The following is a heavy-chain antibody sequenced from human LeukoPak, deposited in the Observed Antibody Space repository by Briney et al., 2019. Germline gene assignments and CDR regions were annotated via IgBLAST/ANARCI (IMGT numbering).Heavy chain of an antibody. V-gene: IGHV1-69*01. CDR2: IIPIFGTA. Sequence: AASVKVSCKASGGTFSSYAISWVRQAPGQGLEWMGGIIPIFGTANYAQKFQGRVTITADESTSTAYMELSSLRSEDTAVYYCATPYCSSTSCYSYYYYYGMDVWGQGTTVTVSS. CDR3: ATPYCSSTSCYSYYYYYGMDV. D-gene: IGHD2-2*01. CDR1: GGTFSSYA. J-gene: IGHJ6*02.